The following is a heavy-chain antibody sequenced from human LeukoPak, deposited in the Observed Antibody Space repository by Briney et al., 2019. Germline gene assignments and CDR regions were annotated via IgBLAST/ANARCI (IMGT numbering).Heavy chain of an antibody. CDR3: AREWGAAGTFDY. CDR1: GGTFSSYA. V-gene: IGHV1-69*13. J-gene: IGHJ4*02. Sequence: EASVKVSCKASGGTFSSYAISWVRQAPGQGLEWMGGIIPIFGTANYAQKFQGRVTITADESTSTAYMELSSLRSEDTAVYYCAREWGAAGTFDYWGQGTLVTVSS. CDR2: IIPIFGTA. D-gene: IGHD6-13*01.